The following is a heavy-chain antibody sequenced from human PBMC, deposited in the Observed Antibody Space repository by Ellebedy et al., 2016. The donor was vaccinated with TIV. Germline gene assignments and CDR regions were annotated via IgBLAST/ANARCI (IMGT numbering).Heavy chain of an antibody. CDR1: GGTFSSYA. D-gene: IGHD5-12*01. CDR3: ARKHSGYDYYYYYGMDV. Sequence: SVKVSCXASGGTFSSYAISWVRQAPGQGLEWMGGIIPIFGTANYAQKFQGRVTITADESTSTAYMELSSLRSEDTAVYYCARKHSGYDYYYYYGMDVWGQGTTVTVSS. J-gene: IGHJ6*02. V-gene: IGHV1-69*13. CDR2: IIPIFGTA.